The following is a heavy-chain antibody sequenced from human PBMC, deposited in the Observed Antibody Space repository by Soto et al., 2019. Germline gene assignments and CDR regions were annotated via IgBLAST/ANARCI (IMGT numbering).Heavy chain of an antibody. D-gene: IGHD4-17*01. CDR2: IKQDGSEK. Sequence: GGSLRLSCVASGFTFTKYWMSWVRQAPGKGLEWVANIKQDGSEKYYVDSVKGRFTISRDNAKNSLYLQMNSLRAEDTAVYYCASRWVFDYEGIWGQGTMVTVSS. V-gene: IGHV3-7*01. J-gene: IGHJ3*02. CDR3: ASRWVFDYEGI. CDR1: GFTFTKYW.